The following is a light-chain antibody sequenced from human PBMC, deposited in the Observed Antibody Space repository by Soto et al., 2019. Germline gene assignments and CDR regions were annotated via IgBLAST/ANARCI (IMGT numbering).Light chain of an antibody. J-gene: IGKJ2*01. CDR2: DAS. CDR1: QSVGTK. V-gene: IGKV3-15*01. CDR3: QQYYNWYT. Sequence: ETVMTQSPATLSVSPGERATLSCRASQSVGTKLAWYQHKPGQAPRLLIYDASTRATGIPARFSGSGSGTEFTLNISSLQSEDFVVYFCQQYYNWYTYGQGTKLEIK.